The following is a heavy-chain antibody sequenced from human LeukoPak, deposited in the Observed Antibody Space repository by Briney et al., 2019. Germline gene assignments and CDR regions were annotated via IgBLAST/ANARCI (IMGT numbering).Heavy chain of an antibody. Sequence: ASVKVSCKASGYTFTSYGISWVRQAPGQGLEWMGWISAYNGNTNYAQKLQGRVTMTTDTSTNTAYMELSSLRSEDTAVYYCAHSAGSHYDILTGRKETFDYWGQGTLVTVSS. CDR3: AHSAGSHYDILTGRKETFDY. V-gene: IGHV1-18*01. CDR1: GYTFTSYG. CDR2: ISAYNGNT. D-gene: IGHD3-9*01. J-gene: IGHJ4*02.